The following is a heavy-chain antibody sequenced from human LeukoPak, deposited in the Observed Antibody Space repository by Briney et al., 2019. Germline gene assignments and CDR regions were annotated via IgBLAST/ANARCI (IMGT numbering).Heavy chain of an antibody. V-gene: IGHV1-46*01. J-gene: IGHJ4*02. D-gene: IGHD4-17*01. Sequence: ASVKVSCKASGYTFTSYYMHWERQAPGQGLEWMGIINPSGGSTSYAQKFQGRVTMTRDTSTSTVYMELSSLRSEDTAVYYCARVNYGDFHFDYWGQGTLVTVSS. CDR3: ARVNYGDFHFDY. CDR1: GYTFTSYY. CDR2: INPSGGST.